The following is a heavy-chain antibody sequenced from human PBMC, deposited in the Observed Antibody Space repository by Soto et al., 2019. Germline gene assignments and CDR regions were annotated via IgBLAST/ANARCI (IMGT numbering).Heavy chain of an antibody. V-gene: IGHV4-39*01. J-gene: IGHJ6*03. CDR3: ARQGVGWLRDYYYRDV. CDR1: GGSISSSSYY. CDR2: IYYSGST. Sequence: SETLSLTCTVSGGSISSSSYYWGWIRQPPGKGLEWIGSIYYSGSTYYNPSLKSRVTISVDTSKNQFSLKLSSVTAADTAVYYCARQGVGWLRDYYYRDVWGKGTRVTVSS. D-gene: IGHD5-12*01.